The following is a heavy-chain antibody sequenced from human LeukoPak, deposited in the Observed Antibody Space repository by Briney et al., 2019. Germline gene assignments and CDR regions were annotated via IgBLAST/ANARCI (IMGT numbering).Heavy chain of an antibody. CDR2: INHSGST. CDR3: ASGKYSSGWYPLPCHY. J-gene: IGHJ4*02. Sequence: SETLSLTCAVYGGSFSGYYWSWIRQPPGKGLEWIGEINHSGSTNYNPSLKSRVTIPVDTSKNQFSLKLSSVTAADTAVYYCASGKYSSGWYPLPCHYWGQGTLVTVSS. V-gene: IGHV4-34*01. D-gene: IGHD6-19*01. CDR1: GGSFSGYY.